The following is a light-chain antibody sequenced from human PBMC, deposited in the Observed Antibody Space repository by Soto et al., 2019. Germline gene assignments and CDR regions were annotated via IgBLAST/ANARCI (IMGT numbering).Light chain of an antibody. V-gene: IGKV1-39*01. CDR2: AAS. Sequence: DIQMTQSPSSLSASVGDRVTITCRASQSISSYLNWYQQKPGKAPKLLIYAASSLQSGVPSRFSGSGSGTDFTLTISSLQPEDFATYYCHQSYSTPLFTFGPGNKVDIK. CDR3: HQSYSTPLFT. CDR1: QSISSY. J-gene: IGKJ3*01.